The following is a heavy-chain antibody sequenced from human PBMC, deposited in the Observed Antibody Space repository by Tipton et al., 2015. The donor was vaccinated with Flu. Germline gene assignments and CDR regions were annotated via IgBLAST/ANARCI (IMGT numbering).Heavy chain of an antibody. V-gene: IGHV4-4*02. CDR2: ISHSGRT. CDR1: GGSISSSHW. D-gene: IGHD3-10*01. Sequence: TLSLTCAVSGGSISSSHWWSWVRQPPGEGLEWIGEISHSGRTYYNPSLMSRVTISVDTAKNQFSQRLSSVTAADTAVYYCARSTYYYGSGSSDFWGPGTLVTVSS. J-gene: IGHJ4*02. CDR3: ARSTYYYGSGSSDF.